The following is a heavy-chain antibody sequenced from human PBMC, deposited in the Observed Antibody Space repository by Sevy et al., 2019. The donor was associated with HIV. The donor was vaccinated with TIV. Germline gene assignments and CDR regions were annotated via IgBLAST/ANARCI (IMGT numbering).Heavy chain of an antibody. J-gene: IGHJ3*01. CDR2: IGTAGDT. CDR1: GFTFSNYD. CDR3: XXXXXXXXXIGAFDV. D-gene: IGHD1-26*01. Sequence: GGSLRLSCAASGFTFSNYDMHWVRQAAGKGLEWVSGIGTAGDTYYSDSVKGRFTISRENAKNSLYFQMNGLRSGDPXXXXXXXXXXXXXXIGAFDVWGRGTMVTVSS. V-gene: IGHV3-13*01.